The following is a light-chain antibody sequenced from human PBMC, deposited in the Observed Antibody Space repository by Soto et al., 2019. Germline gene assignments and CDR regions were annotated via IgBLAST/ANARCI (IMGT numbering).Light chain of an antibody. J-gene: IGKJ4*01. CDR3: QQSSSTPQT. V-gene: IGKV1-5*03. CDR2: KAS. CDR1: QSINGW. Sequence: DIQSTQSPSTLSASVGDRVTITCRASQSINGWLAWYQQKPGQAPNLLIYKASTLESGVPSRFSGSGSGTDFTLAISSLQPEDFATYYCQQSSSTPQTFGGGTKVDIK.